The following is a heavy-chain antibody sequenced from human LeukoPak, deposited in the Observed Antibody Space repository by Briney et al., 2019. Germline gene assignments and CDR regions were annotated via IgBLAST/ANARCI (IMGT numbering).Heavy chain of an antibody. J-gene: IGHJ4*02. D-gene: IGHD3-10*01. V-gene: IGHV3-20*04. CDR1: GFIFGDYD. CDR3: ARNYGSGD. Sequence: GGSLRLSCAASGFIFGDYDMTWVRQAPGKGLEWVSGIKWDGSSTGYADSVKGRFTISRDNAKDFLYLQMNSPRAEDTALYYCARNYGSGDWGQGTLVTVSS. CDR2: IKWDGSST.